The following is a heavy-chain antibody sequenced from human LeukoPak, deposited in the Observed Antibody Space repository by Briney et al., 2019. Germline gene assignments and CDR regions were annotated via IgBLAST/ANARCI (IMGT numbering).Heavy chain of an antibody. V-gene: IGHV1-8*01. CDR2: MNPNNGNT. D-gene: IGHD3-10*01. Sequence: ASVKVSCKASGYTFTSYDINWVRQATGQGLEWMGWMNPNNGNTGYAQKFQGRVTMTRNTSISTAYMELSSLRSEDTAVYYCARGPLWFGEAPEKWFDPWGQGTLVTVSS. CDR3: ARGPLWFGEAPEKWFDP. J-gene: IGHJ5*02. CDR1: GYTFTSYD.